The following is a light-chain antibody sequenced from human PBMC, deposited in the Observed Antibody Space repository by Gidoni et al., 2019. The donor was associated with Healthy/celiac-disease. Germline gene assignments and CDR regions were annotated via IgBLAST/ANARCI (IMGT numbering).Light chain of an antibody. CDR3: QQSYSTPYS. J-gene: IGKJ2*03. CDR2: AAS. Sequence: DIQITHSPSSLSASVGDRVPITCRANQSISSYLNWYQQKPGKAPKLLIYAASSLQSGVPSRFSGSGSGTDFTLTISSLQPEDFATYYCQQSYSTPYSFGQGTKLEIK. CDR1: QSISSY. V-gene: IGKV1-39*01.